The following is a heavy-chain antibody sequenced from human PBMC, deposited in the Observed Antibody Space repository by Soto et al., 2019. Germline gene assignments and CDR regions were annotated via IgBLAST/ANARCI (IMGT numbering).Heavy chain of an antibody. CDR1: GFTFSIYS. CDR3: ASLGDSGYDDDAFDI. D-gene: IGHD5-12*01. CDR2: ISSSSSYI. J-gene: IGHJ3*02. Sequence: PGGSLRLSCAASGFTFSIYSMKWVRHAPGKGLEWVSSISSSSSYIYYADSVKGRFTISRDNAKNSLYLQMNSLRAEDTAVYYCASLGDSGYDDDAFDIWGQGTMVTVSS. V-gene: IGHV3-21*01.